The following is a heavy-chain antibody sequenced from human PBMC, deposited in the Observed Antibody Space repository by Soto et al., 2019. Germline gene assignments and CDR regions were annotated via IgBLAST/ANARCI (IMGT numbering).Heavy chain of an antibody. J-gene: IGHJ6*02. CDR2: IYHSGST. V-gene: IGHV4-4*02. D-gene: IGHD2-2*01. CDR3: ARVVGGYYYGIDV. Sequence: QVQLQESVPGLVNPSGTLSLTCAVSGGSISSSNWWSWVRQPPGKGLEWIGEIYHSGSTNYNPSLKSRVTIPVDKSTTQFALKLSSVTAADTAVYYCARVVGGYYYGIDVWGQGTTVTVSS. CDR1: GGSISSSNW.